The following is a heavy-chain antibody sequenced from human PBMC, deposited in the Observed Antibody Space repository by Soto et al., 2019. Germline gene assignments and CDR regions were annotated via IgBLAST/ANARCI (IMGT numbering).Heavy chain of an antibody. V-gene: IGHV4-59*01. CDR1: GCSISSYY. Sequence: SETLSLTCPVSGCSISSYYWSWIRQPPGKGLEWIGYIYYSGSTNYNPSLKSRVTISVDTSKNQFSLKLSSVTAADTAVYYCARDSRVVVAAYSLLGMDVWGQGTTVTVSS. D-gene: IGHD2-15*01. J-gene: IGHJ6*02. CDR3: ARDSRVVVAAYSLLGMDV. CDR2: IYYSGST.